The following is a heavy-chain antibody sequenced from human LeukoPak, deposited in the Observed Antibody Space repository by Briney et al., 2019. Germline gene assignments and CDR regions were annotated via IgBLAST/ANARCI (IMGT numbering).Heavy chain of an antibody. D-gene: IGHD6-19*01. V-gene: IGHV1-24*01. J-gene: IGHJ4*02. CDR3: ARSYSSGWYAKYYFDY. CDR1: GYTLTELS. CDR2: FDPEDGET. Sequence: ASVKVSCKVSGYTLTELSMHWVRQAPGKGLEWMGGFDPEDGETIYAQKFQGRVTMTEDTSTDTAYMELSSLRSEDTAVYYCARSYSSGWYAKYYFDYWGQGTLVTVSS.